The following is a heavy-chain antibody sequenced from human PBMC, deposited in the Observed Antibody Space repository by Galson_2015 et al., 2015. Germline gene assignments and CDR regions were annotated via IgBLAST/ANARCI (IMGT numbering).Heavy chain of an antibody. CDR1: GGTFSSYA. D-gene: IGHD3-22*01. Sequence: SVKVSCKASGGTFSSYAISWVRQAPGQGLEWMGGIIPIFGTANYAQKFQGRVTITADESTSTAYMELSSLRSEDTAVYYCARDRGEYYYDSSGLVGFDYWGQGTLVTVSS. CDR3: ARDRGEYYYDSSGLVGFDY. CDR2: IIPIFGTA. J-gene: IGHJ4*02. V-gene: IGHV1-69*13.